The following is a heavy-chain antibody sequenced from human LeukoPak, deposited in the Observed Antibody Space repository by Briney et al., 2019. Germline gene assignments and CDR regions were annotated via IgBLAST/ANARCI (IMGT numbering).Heavy chain of an antibody. CDR1: GGSISSYY. J-gene: IGHJ6*03. CDR3: ARVNSSSWYGYYMDV. Sequence: SETLSLTCTVSGGSISSYYWSWIRQPPGKGLEWIGYIYYSGSTNYNPSLKSRVTISVDTSKNQFSLKLSSVTAADTAVYYCARVNSSSWYGYYMDVWGKGTTVTVS. CDR2: IYYSGST. D-gene: IGHD6-13*01. V-gene: IGHV4-59*01.